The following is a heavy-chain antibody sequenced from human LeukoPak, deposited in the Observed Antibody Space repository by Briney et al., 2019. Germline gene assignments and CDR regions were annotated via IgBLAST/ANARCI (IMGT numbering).Heavy chain of an antibody. Sequence: SETLSLTCTVPGGSLSNYSWCWIRQPPGKGLEWIGYIYYSGSTNYNPSLKSRVTISLDTPKNQFSLILTAVTAADAAVYYCARRATFWFDPWGQGTLVTVSS. V-gene: IGHV4-59*01. J-gene: IGHJ5*02. CDR2: IYYSGST. CDR1: GGSLSNYS. D-gene: IGHD5-12*01. CDR3: ARRATFWFDP.